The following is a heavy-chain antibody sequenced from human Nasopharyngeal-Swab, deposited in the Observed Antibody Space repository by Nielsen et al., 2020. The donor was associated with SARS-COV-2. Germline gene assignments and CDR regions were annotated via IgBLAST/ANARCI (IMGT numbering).Heavy chain of an antibody. J-gene: IGHJ5*02. CDR2: ISAYTGNT. CDR1: GYTFTSYG. CDR3: ATLAYDFWSGQTLLRGWFDP. Sequence: ASVKVSCKASGYTFTSYGISWVRQAPGQGLEWMGWISAYTGNTNYAQKFQGRVTMTEDTSTDTAYIELSSLRSEDTAVYYCATLAYDFWSGQTLLRGWFDPWGQGTLVTVSS. D-gene: IGHD3-3*01. V-gene: IGHV1-18*01.